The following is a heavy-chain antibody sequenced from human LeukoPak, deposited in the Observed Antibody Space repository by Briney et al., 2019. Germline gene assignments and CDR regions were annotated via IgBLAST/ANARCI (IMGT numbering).Heavy chain of an antibody. J-gene: IGHJ4*02. Sequence: SETLSLTCTVSGGSISSGGYYWSWIRQHPGKGLEWIGYIYYSGSTYYNPPLKSRVTISIDTSKNHFSLKLNSVTAADTAVYYCTRDSGSWTVDYWGQGTLVTVSS. CDR3: TRDSGSWTVDY. D-gene: IGHD1-26*01. CDR2: IYYSGST. V-gene: IGHV4-31*03. CDR1: GGSISSGGYY.